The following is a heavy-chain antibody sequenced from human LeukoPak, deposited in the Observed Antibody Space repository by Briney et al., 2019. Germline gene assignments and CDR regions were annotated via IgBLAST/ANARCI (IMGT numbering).Heavy chain of an antibody. Sequence: PGGSLRLSCAASGFTFRTYGMHWVRQAPGKGLEWVALISYDGGNKYYVDSVRGRFTISRDNSKNTLYLQMNNLRAEDTAVYYCAKDVNLNGRAYFDFWGQGTLVTVSA. CDR3: AKDVNLNGRAYFDF. CDR2: ISYDGGNK. V-gene: IGHV3-30*18. D-gene: IGHD1-20*01. J-gene: IGHJ4*02. CDR1: GFTFRTYG.